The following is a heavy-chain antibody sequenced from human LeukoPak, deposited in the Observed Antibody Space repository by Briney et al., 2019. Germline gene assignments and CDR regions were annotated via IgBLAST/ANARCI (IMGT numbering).Heavy chain of an antibody. J-gene: IGHJ4*02. CDR1: GFRFSRYA. V-gene: IGHV3-23*01. Sequence: GGSLRLSCVGSGFRFSRYAMSWVRQAPGKGLEWVATIHYIRDGPYYADSVEGRFTISRDDSKNTVYLQMNSLRAEDTAVYYCAKLLVGYYDSSGYSYFDYWGQGTLVTVSS. CDR2: IHYIRDGP. D-gene: IGHD3-22*01. CDR3: AKLLVGYYDSSGYSYFDY.